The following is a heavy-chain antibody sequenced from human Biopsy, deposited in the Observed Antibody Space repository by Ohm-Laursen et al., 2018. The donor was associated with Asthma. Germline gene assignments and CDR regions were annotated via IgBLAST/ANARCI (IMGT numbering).Heavy chain of an antibody. Sequence: TLSLTCTVSGGSLTSAYWSWVRQYPEKGLEWIGYIYHSGTTFYNPSLKSRVFMSVDTSKNQVSLKLSSVTAADTAVYYCAREKAYGSGSLYGMDVWGHGTTVTVSS. V-gene: IGHV4-31*03. CDR1: GGSLTSAY. CDR2: IYHSGTT. D-gene: IGHD3-10*01. CDR3: AREKAYGSGSLYGMDV. J-gene: IGHJ6*02.